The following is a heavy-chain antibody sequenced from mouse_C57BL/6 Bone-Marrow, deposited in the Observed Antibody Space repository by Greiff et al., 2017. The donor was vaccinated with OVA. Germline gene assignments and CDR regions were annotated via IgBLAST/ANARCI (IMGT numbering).Heavy chain of an antibody. Sequence: VQLQQSGAELVRPGASVKLSCTASGFNIKDDYMHWVKQRPEKGLEWIGWIDPENGDTEYASKFQGKATITAYTSSNTAYLQLSSLLSEDTAVYYCTQGSRDLDYWGQGTTLTVSS. CDR2: IDPENGDT. V-gene: IGHV14-4*01. J-gene: IGHJ2*01. D-gene: IGHD1-1*01. CDR3: TQGSRDLDY. CDR1: GFNIKDDY.